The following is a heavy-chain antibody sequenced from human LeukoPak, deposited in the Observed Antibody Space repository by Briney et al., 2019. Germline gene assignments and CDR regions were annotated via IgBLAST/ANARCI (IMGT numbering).Heavy chain of an antibody. CDR3: ARQGGGRYSYEDY. J-gene: IGHJ4*02. Sequence: PSETLSLTCTVSGGSISSSSYYWGWIRQPPGKGLEWIGSIYYSGGTYYNPSLKSRVTISVDTSKNQFSLKLSSVSAADTAVYYCARQGGGRYSYEDYWGQGTLVTVSS. D-gene: IGHD5-18*01. V-gene: IGHV4-39*01. CDR2: IYYSGGT. CDR1: GGSISSSSYY.